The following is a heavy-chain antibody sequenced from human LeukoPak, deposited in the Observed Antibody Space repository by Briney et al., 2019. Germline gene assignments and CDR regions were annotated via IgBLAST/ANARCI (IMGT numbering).Heavy chain of an antibody. J-gene: IGHJ5*02. V-gene: IGHV1-2*02. D-gene: IGHD3-22*01. Sequence: ASVKVSCKASGYTFTGYYMHWVRQAPGQGLEWMGWINPNSGGTNYAQKFQGRVTMTRDTSISTAYMELSRLRSDDTAVYYCAGDAPDYYDSSGYEGNWFDPWGQGTLVTVSS. CDR2: INPNSGGT. CDR1: GYTFTGYY. CDR3: AGDAPDYYDSSGYEGNWFDP.